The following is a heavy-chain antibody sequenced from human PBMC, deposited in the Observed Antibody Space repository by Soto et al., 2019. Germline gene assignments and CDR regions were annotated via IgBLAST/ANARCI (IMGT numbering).Heavy chain of an antibody. J-gene: IGHJ3*02. V-gene: IGHV4-31*03. CDR2: IYYSGGT. D-gene: IGHD5-12*01. CDR1: GGSISSGGYY. CDR3: ARVEPSLGRDGYNYVGAFDI. Sequence: QVQLQESGPGLVKPSQTLSLTCTVSGGSISSGGYYWSWIRQHPGKGLEWIGYIYYSGGTYYNPSLKSRVTISVDTSKNQFSLKLSSVTAADTAVYYCARVEPSLGRDGYNYVGAFDIWGQGTMVTVSS.